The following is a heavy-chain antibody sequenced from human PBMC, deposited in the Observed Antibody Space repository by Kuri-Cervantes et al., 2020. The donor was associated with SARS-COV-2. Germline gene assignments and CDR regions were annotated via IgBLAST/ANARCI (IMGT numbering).Heavy chain of an antibody. CDR3: AKGVAAADH. V-gene: IGHV3-30*02. J-gene: IGHJ4*02. Sequence: GGSLRLSCAASGVTFSSYWMSWVRPAPGKGLEGVAFIRYDGSNKYSADTVKGRFTISSDNSKNTLYLQMNSLRAEDTAVYYCAKGVAAADHWGRGTLVTVSS. CDR2: IRYDGSNK. CDR1: GVTFSSYW. D-gene: IGHD6-13*01.